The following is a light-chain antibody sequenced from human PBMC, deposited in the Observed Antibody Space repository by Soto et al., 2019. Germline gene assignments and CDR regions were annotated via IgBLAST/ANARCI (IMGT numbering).Light chain of an antibody. CDR2: NAS. CDR3: QQNYFTPQT. J-gene: IGKJ1*01. Sequence: DVQMTQSPSSLSASVGDRVTITCRASQTISTYLNWYQQKPGKDPKLLMYNASRLQSGVPSRFSGSGSGTDFTLTISSLQPEDFATYYCQQNYFTPQTFGQGTKVDIK. V-gene: IGKV1-39*01. CDR1: QTISTY.